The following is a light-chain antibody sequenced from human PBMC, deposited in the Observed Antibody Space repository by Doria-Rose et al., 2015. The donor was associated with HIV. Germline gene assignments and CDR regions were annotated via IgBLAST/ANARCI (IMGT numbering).Light chain of an antibody. CDR2: DAS. CDR3: QQYNNWPPRFT. CDR1: HRISTP. Sequence: VAPGEIAPLSCRARHRISTPLALYQQKPGQAPRLLIYDASTRATGIPARFSGGGSGTELTLTISSLQSEDFAVYYCQQYNNWPPRFTFGPGTKVDVK. J-gene: IGKJ3*01. V-gene: IGKV3-15*01.